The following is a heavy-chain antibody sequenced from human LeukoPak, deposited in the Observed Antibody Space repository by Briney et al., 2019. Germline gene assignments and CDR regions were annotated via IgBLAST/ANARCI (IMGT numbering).Heavy chain of an antibody. CDR2: ISGSGGST. J-gene: IGHJ4*02. D-gene: IGHD2-2*01. Sequence: GGSLRLSCAASGFTFSSYAMSWVRQAPGKGLEWVSAISGSGGSTYYADSVKGRFTISRDNSKNTLYLQMNGLRAEDTAVYYCAKPYCSSTSCPIDYWGQGTLVTVSS. CDR1: GFTFSSYA. V-gene: IGHV3-23*01. CDR3: AKPYCSSTSCPIDY.